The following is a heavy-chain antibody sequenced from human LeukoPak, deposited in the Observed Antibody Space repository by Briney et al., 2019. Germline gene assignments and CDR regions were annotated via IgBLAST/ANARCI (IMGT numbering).Heavy chain of an antibody. CDR2: IYYSGST. CDR1: GGSISSSSYY. V-gene: IGHV4-39*01. Sequence: SETLSLTCTVSGGSISSSSYYWGRIRQPPGKGLEWIGSIYYSGSTYYNPSLKSRVTISVDTSKNQFSLKLSSVTAADTAVYYCASFRDFGVVSHFDYWGQGTLVTVSS. CDR3: ASFRDFGVVSHFDY. J-gene: IGHJ4*02. D-gene: IGHD3-3*01.